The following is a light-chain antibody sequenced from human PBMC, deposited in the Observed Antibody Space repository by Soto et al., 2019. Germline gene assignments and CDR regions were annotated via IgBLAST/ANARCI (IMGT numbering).Light chain of an antibody. CDR1: SSDVGGYNY. CDR3: SSYTTRSTLVV. J-gene: IGLJ1*01. V-gene: IGLV2-14*01. CDR2: EVS. Sequence: QSALTQPASVSGSPGQSITISCTGTSSDVGGYNYVSWYQQHPGKAPKVMIYEVSNRPSGVSNRFSGSKSGNTASLTISGLQAEDEADYYCSSYTTRSTLVVFGTGTKVTVL.